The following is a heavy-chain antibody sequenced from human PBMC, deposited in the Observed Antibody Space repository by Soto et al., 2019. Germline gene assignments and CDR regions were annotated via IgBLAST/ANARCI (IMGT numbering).Heavy chain of an antibody. D-gene: IGHD2-2*01. Sequence: PGGSLRLSCVASGFSFSNYGMHWVRQAPGKGLEWVAFVSSDGNNKYYAESVKGRFAISRDNAKNTLYLQVDRLTVDDTAVYYCAKDRVIQLLPIWPDPWGQGTLVNVSS. CDR3: AKDRVIQLLPIWPDP. CDR1: GFSFSNYG. V-gene: IGHV3-30*18. CDR2: VSSDGNNK. J-gene: IGHJ5*02.